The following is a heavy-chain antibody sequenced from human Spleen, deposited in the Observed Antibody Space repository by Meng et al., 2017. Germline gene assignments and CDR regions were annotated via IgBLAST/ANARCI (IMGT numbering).Heavy chain of an antibody. D-gene: IGHD2-15*01. J-gene: IGHJ3*02. CDR1: GFTFSTYW. CDR2: IKQDESEM. Sequence: GESLKISCAASGFTFSTYWMSWVRQAPGKGLEWVANIKQDESEMYYVDSVKGRFTISRDNAKNSLYLQMNSLRAEDTAVYYCARDDGNCVGGGCWPFDMWGQGTMVTVSS. V-gene: IGHV3-7*01. CDR3: ARDDGNCVGGGCWPFDM.